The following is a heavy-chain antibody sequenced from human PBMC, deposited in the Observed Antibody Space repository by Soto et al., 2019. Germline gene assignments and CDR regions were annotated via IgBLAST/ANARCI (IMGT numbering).Heavy chain of an antibody. CDR3: ARATRGASGIYFLDY. D-gene: IGHD3-10*01. Sequence: QVQLVESGGGLVKPGGSWRLSGAAFGFTFRDYYMSWIRQAQGKGRAWVPYISSSDTSIYNLDSVKGRFTISRDNAKNSLYLQMSSLRAEDTAVYYCARATRGASGIYFLDYWGHGTLVTVSS. CDR1: GFTFRDYY. V-gene: IGHV3-11*01. CDR2: ISSSDTSI. J-gene: IGHJ4*01.